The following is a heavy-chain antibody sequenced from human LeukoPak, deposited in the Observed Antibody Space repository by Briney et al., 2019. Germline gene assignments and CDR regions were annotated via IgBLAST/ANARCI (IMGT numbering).Heavy chain of an antibody. J-gene: IGHJ4*02. CDR1: GFTFSSYA. D-gene: IGHD3-3*01. Sequence: GGSLRLSCAASGFTFSSYAMHWVRQAPGKGLEWVAVISYDGSNKYYAGSVKGRFTISRDNSKNTLYLQMNSLRAEDTAVYYCARSFGVVGTEDDYWGQGTLVTVSS. CDR3: ARSFGVVGTEDDY. V-gene: IGHV3-30*04. CDR2: ISYDGSNK.